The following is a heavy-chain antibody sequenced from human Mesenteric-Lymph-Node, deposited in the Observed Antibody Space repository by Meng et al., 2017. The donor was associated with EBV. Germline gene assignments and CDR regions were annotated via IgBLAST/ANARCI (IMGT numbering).Heavy chain of an antibody. D-gene: IGHD2-15*01. V-gene: IGHV4-34*01. CDR2: INPSRST. Sequence: HQRCCRVLNAAETLYRSRAVSGGFLSGLSWGFIPHPPGKGLEWIGEINPSRSTNYNSSLKSRVTMSVDTSKNQFSLKLSSVTAADTAVYYCARYGCSGGSCYPYFDYWGQGTLVTVSS. CDR1: GGFLSGLS. J-gene: IGHJ4*02. CDR3: ARYGCSGGSCYPYFDY.